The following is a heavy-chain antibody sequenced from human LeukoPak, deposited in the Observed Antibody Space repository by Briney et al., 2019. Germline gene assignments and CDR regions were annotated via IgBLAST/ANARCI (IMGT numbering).Heavy chain of an antibody. CDR3: ARVGWFGELSTWFDP. D-gene: IGHD3-10*01. J-gene: IGHJ5*02. Sequence: ASVKVSCTASGYTFTGYYVHWVRQAPGQGLEWMGWINPNSGGTNYAQKFQGRVTMTRDTSISTAYMELSRLRSDDTAVYYCARVGWFGELSTWFDPWGQGTLVTVSS. CDR1: GYTFTGYY. CDR2: INPNSGGT. V-gene: IGHV1-2*02.